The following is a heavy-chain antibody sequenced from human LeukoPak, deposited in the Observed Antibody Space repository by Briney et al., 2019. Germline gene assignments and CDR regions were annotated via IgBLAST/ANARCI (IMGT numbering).Heavy chain of an antibody. J-gene: IGHJ4*02. Sequence: GASVKVSCKASGYTFTGYYMHWVRQAPGQGLEWMGWINPNSGGTNYAQKFQGRVTMTRDTSISTAYMELSRLRSDDTAVYYCARVEFSSSWPLVDYWGQGTLVTVSS. CDR3: ARVEFSSSWPLVDY. D-gene: IGHD6-13*01. CDR1: GYTFTGYY. V-gene: IGHV1-2*02. CDR2: INPNSGGT.